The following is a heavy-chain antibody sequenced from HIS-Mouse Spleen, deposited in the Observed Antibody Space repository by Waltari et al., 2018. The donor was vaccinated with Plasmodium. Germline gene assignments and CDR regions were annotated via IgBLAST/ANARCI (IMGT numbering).Heavy chain of an antibody. CDR1: GFTFSSYG. Sequence: QVQLVESGGGVVQPGRSLRLSCAASGFTFSSYGMHWVRQAPGKGLEWGAVISNEGSNKYYADSVKGRFTISRDNSKNTLYLQMNSLRAEDTAVYYCAKVNWGDAFDIWGQGTMVTVSS. J-gene: IGHJ3*02. CDR3: AKVNWGDAFDI. V-gene: IGHV3-30*18. D-gene: IGHD7-27*01. CDR2: ISNEGSNK.